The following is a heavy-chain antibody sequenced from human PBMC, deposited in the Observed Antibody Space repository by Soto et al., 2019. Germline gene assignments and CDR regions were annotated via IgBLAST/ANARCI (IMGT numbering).Heavy chain of an antibody. V-gene: IGHV3-30*18. Sequence: QVQLVESGGGVVQPGRSLRLSCAASGFTFSTYGMHWVRQAPGKGLEWVAVISYDGNEKHYADSVKGRFTISRDNSKDTLSLQMNSLRAEDTAVYYCAKEGALSGWTYVDYRGQGTLVTVSS. CDR1: GFTFSTYG. CDR3: AKEGALSGWTYVDY. J-gene: IGHJ4*02. CDR2: ISYDGNEK. D-gene: IGHD6-19*01.